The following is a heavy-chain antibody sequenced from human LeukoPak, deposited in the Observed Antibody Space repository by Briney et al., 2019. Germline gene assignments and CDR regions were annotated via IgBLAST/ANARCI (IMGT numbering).Heavy chain of an antibody. CDR1: GYTFNGYY. D-gene: IGHD3-10*01. CDR2: INPNSGGT. J-gene: IGHJ5*02. V-gene: IGHV1-2*02. Sequence: ASVNVSCKASGYTFNGYYMHWVRQAPGQGLEWMGWINPNSGGTNYAQKFQGRVTMTRDTSISTAYMELSRLRSDDTAVYYCARGATMVRGVISAFDPWGQGTLVTVSS. CDR3: ARGATMVRGVISAFDP.